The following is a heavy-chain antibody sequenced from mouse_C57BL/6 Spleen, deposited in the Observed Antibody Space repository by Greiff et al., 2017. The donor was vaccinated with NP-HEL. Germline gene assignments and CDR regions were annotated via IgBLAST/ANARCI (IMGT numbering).Heavy chain of an antibody. D-gene: IGHD2-3*01. Sequence: QVQLQQPGAELVKPGASVKLSCKASGYTFTSYWMHWIGRIDPNSGGTKYNEKFKSKATLTVDKPSSTANMQLTSLTSGDSAVYYCAKGEGYYLMDYWGQGTSVTVSS. CDR3: AKGEGYYLMDY. J-gene: IGHJ4*01. CDR1: GYTFTSYW. CDR2: IDPNSGGT. V-gene: IGHV1-72*01.